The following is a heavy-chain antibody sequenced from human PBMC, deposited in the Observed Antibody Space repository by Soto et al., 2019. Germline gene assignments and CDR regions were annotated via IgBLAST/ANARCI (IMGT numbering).Heavy chain of an antibody. CDR1: GFTFSSYA. D-gene: IGHD1-1*01. J-gene: IGHJ4*02. CDR2: ISGSGGST. Sequence: EVQLLESGGGLVQPGGSLRLSCAASGFTFSSYAMSWVRQTPGKGLEWVSAISGSGGSTYYADSVKGRFTISRDNSKNTLYLQMNSLRAEDTAVYYCAKDNMGTSDFDYWGQGTLVTVSS. V-gene: IGHV3-23*01. CDR3: AKDNMGTSDFDY.